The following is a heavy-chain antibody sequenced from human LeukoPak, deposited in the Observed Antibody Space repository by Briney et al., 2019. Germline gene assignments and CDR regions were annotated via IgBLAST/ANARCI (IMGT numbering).Heavy chain of an antibody. Sequence: SETLSLTCAVSGYSISSGYYWGWIRQPPGKGLEWIGIIYYSGSTYYNPSLKSRVTISIDTSKNQFSLKLSSVTAADTAVYYCAGPLLTYYSDSSAYSWGQGTLVTVSS. CDR1: GYSISSGYY. D-gene: IGHD3-22*01. CDR3: AGPLLTYYSDSSAYS. J-gene: IGHJ4*02. V-gene: IGHV4-38-2*01. CDR2: IYYSGST.